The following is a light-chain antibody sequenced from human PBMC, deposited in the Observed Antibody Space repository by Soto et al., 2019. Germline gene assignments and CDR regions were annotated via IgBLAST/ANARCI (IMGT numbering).Light chain of an antibody. CDR3: QQRNNWQVT. CDR1: QSVTSSY. J-gene: IGKJ5*01. CDR2: GAS. Sequence: EIVLTQSPGTLSLSLGERATLSCRASQSVTSSYLAWYQQKPGQAPRLLIYGASTRATGIPDRFSGSGSGTDFSLTITRLEPEDFAVYYCQQRNNWQVTFGQGTRLEIK. V-gene: IGKV3D-20*02.